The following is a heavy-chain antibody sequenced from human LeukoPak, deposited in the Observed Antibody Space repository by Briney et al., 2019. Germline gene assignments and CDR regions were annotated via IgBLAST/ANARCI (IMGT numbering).Heavy chain of an antibody. Sequence: KPGESLNISCKTSGYIFTSYWIGWVRQMPGKGLEWMGIIYPGDSDTRYSPSFQGQVTISADKSISTAYLQWSSLKASDTAMYYCARLGDYGDYSGYGDYWGQGTLVTVSS. CDR2: IYPGDSDT. CDR1: GYIFTSYW. D-gene: IGHD4-17*01. CDR3: ARLGDYGDYSGYGDY. J-gene: IGHJ4*02. V-gene: IGHV5-51*01.